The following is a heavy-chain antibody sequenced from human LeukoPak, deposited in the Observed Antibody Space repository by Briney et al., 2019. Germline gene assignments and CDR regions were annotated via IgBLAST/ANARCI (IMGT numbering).Heavy chain of an antibody. CDR1: GFTFSTYW. CDR3: ARDRGCSGGSCLLFDY. J-gene: IGHJ4*02. V-gene: IGHV3-7*01. D-gene: IGHD2-15*01. Sequence: GGSLRLSCAASGFTFSTYWMSWVRQVPGTGLEWVANIKQDGSQKYYVDSVRGRFTISRDNAKNSLYLQMNSLRAEDTAVYYCARDRGCSGGSCLLFDYWGQGTLVTVSS. CDR2: IKQDGSQK.